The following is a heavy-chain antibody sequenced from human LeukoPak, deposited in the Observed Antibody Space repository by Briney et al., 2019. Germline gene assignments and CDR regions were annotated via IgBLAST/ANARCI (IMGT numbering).Heavy chain of an antibody. CDR3: ARDRSSGWVDY. V-gene: IGHV1-46*01. D-gene: IGHD6-19*01. CDR2: IYPSGGST. CDR1: GYTFTSYY. Sequence: ASVKVSCKASGYTFTSYYMHWVRQAPGQGLEWMGIIYPSGGSTSYAQKFQGRVTMTRDMSTSTVYMELSSLRSEDTAVYYCARDRSSGWVDYWGQGTLVTVSS. J-gene: IGHJ4*02.